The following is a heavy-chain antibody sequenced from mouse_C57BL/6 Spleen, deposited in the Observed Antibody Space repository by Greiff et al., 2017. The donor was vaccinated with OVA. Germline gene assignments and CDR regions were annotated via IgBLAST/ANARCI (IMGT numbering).Heavy chain of an antibody. CDR2: IWSGGST. CDR3: AGNYEYDGDWFAY. V-gene: IGHV2-2*01. CDR1: GFSLTSYG. Sequence: VKLQESGPGLVQPSQSLSITCTVSGFSLTSYGVHWVRQSPGKGLEWLGVIWSGGSTDYNAAFISRLSISKDNSKSQVFFKMNSLQADDTAIYYCAGNYEYDGDWFAYWGQGTLVTVSA. J-gene: IGHJ3*01. D-gene: IGHD2-4*01.